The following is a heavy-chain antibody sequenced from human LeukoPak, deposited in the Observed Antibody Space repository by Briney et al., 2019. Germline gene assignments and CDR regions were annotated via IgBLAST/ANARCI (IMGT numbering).Heavy chain of an antibody. V-gene: IGHV4-34*01. CDR2: INHSGST. J-gene: IGHJ4*02. CDR1: GGSFSGYY. D-gene: IGHD5-12*01. Sequence: SETLSLTCAVYGGSFSGYYWSWIRQPPGKGLEWIGEINHSGSTNYNPSLKSRVTISVDTSKNQFSLKLSSVTAADTAVYYCARFSYEGGYFDYWGQGTLVTVSS. CDR3: ARFSYEGGYFDY.